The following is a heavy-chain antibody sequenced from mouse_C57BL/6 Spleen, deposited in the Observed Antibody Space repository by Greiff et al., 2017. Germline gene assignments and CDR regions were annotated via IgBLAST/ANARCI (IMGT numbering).Heavy chain of an antibody. CDR1: GFTFSDYG. V-gene: IGHV5-17*01. CDR2: ISSGSSTI. J-gene: IGHJ3*01. Sequence: EVQGVESGGGLVKPGGSLKLSCAASGFTFSDYGMHWVRQAPEKGLEWVAYISSGSSTIYYAATVKGRFTISRDNAKNTLFLQMTSLRSEDTAMYYCARSSHFAYWGQGTLVTVSA. D-gene: IGHD1-1*01. CDR3: ARSSHFAY.